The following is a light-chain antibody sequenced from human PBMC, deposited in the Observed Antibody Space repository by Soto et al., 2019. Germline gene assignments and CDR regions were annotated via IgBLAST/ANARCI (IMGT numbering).Light chain of an antibody. V-gene: IGKV3-11*01. Sequence: IILTQSRSALSLSPGERGAVCCRPSQSVRNYIAWYQQKPGQPPRLLIYDKSNSPTVVPARFSGSGSGKELTITISSMEPADLAVHRRKKRRKWQLTFGGG. J-gene: IGKJ4*01. CDR3: KKRRKWQLT. CDR1: QSVRNY. CDR2: DKS.